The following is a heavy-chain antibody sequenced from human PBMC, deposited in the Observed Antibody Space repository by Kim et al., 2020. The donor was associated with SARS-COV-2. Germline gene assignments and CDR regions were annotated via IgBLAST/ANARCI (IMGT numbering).Heavy chain of an antibody. CDR2: IRSKANSYAS. CDR3: TRVPHYRNGWWDAFDI. CDR1: GFTFSDSA. Sequence: GGSLRLSCAASGFTFSDSAMYWVRQASGKGLEWVGRIRSKANSYASAYAVSVKGRFIIFRDDSKKTAYLQMNRLKTEDTAIYYCTRVPHYRNGWWDAFDIWGQGTMVTAPS. V-gene: IGHV3-73*01. D-gene: IGHD2-8*02. J-gene: IGHJ3*02.